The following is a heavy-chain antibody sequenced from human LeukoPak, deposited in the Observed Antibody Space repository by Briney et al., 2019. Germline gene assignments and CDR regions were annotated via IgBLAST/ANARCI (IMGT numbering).Heavy chain of an antibody. D-gene: IGHD3-10*01. Sequence: ASVKVSCKASGGTFSSYAISWVRQAPGQGLEWMGRIIPILGIANYAQKFQGRVTITADKSTSTAYMELSSLRSEDTAVYYCARFLFRGVKNYGMDVWGQGTTVTVS. CDR2: IIPILGIA. CDR3: ARFLFRGVKNYGMDV. V-gene: IGHV1-69*04. CDR1: GGTFSSYA. J-gene: IGHJ6*02.